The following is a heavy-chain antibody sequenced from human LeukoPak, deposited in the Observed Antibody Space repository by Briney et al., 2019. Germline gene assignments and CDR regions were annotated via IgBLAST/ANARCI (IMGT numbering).Heavy chain of an antibody. CDR2: ISYDGSSK. D-gene: IGHD5-18*01. J-gene: IGHJ3*02. CDR3: ARARSSYGYGDAFDI. V-gene: IGHV3-30*04. CDR1: GFTFSTYA. Sequence: GGSLRLSCAASGFTFSTYAMHWVRQAPGKGLEWVAVISYDGSSKYYADSVKGRFTVSRDNSKNTLYLQMNSLRAEDTAVYYCARARSSYGYGDAFDIWGQGTMVTVSS.